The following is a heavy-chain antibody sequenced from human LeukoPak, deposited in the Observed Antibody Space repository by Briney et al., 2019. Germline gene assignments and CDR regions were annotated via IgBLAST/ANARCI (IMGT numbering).Heavy chain of an antibody. CDR3: AREDDYGVY. V-gene: IGHV4-34*01. CDR1: GGSFSGYY. Sequence: SETLSLTCAVYGGSFSGYYWSWIRQPPGKGLEWIGEINHSGSTNYNPSLKSRVTISVDTSKNQFSLKLSSVTAADTAVYYCAREDDYGVYWGQGTLVTVSS. D-gene: IGHD4-17*01. J-gene: IGHJ4*02. CDR2: INHSGST.